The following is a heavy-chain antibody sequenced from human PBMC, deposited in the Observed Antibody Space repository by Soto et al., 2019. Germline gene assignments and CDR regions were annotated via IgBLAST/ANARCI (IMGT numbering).Heavy chain of an antibody. CDR1: GYSFINYG. CDR2: ISGSNGAT. V-gene: IGHV1-18*04. CDR3: ARDSKWLIINGNWFDS. Sequence: QVQLVQSGAEGKKPGASVKVSCKFSGYSFINYGMTWVRQAPGQGLEWMGRISGSNGATNYAQRFQGRVTLTTDTSTNTAYMELRSLRLDDTAVYYCARDSKWLIINGNWFDSWGQGTLVTVSS. J-gene: IGHJ5*01. D-gene: IGHD5-12*01.